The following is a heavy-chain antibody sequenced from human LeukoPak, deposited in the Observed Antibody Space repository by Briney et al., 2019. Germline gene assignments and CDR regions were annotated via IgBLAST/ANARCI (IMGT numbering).Heavy chain of an antibody. J-gene: IGHJ4*02. D-gene: IGHD3-16*02. V-gene: IGHV3-74*01. CDR3: ARETMDVWGSYRYSLDY. Sequence: GGSLRLSCAASGFTFSSYWMHWVRQAPGKGLVWVSRINSDGSSTSYADSVKGRFTISRDNAKNTLYLQMNSLRAEDTAVYYCARETMDVWGSYRYSLDYWGQGTLVTVSS. CDR1: GFTFSSYW. CDR2: INSDGSST.